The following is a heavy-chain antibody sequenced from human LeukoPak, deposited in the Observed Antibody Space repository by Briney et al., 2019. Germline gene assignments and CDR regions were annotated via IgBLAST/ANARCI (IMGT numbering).Heavy chain of an antibody. CDR2: IRYDGNYK. Sequence: GGSLRLSCAASGFTFSSYGTHWVRQAPGKGLEWVAFIRYDGNYKYYADSVKGRFTISRDNAKKSLYLQMNSLRAEDTAVYYCARVWSFMSIRSMDVWGKGTTVTVSS. CDR3: ARVWSFMSIRSMDV. D-gene: IGHD3-10*02. CDR1: GFTFSSYG. J-gene: IGHJ6*03. V-gene: IGHV3-30*02.